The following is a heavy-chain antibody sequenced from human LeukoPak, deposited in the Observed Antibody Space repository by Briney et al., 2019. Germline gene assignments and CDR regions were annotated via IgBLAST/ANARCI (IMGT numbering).Heavy chain of an antibody. CDR2: IIPIFGTA. Sequence: GASVKVSFKASGGTFSSYAISWGRQAPGQELEWMGGIIPIFGTANYAQKFQGRVTITTDESTSTAYMELSSLRSEDTAVYYCARDNYAGANWFDPWGQGTLVTVSS. V-gene: IGHV1-69*05. CDR3: ARDNYAGANWFDP. D-gene: IGHD1-7*01. CDR1: GGTFSSYA. J-gene: IGHJ5*02.